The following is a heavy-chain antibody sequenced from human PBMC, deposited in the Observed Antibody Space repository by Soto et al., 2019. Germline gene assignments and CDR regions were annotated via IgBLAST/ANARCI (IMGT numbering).Heavy chain of an antibody. J-gene: IGHJ6*02. CDR3: ARREGSGSYRYYYYYGMDV. V-gene: IGHV5-51*01. D-gene: IGHD3-10*01. CDR2: IYPGDSDT. Sequence: PGVPMKISSKGSGYSFTSHWIGWVRQMPGKGLEWMGIIYPGDSDTRYSPSFQGQVTISADKSISTAYLQWSSLKASDTAMYYCARREGSGSYRYYYYYGMDVWGQGTTVTVSS. CDR1: GYSFTSHW.